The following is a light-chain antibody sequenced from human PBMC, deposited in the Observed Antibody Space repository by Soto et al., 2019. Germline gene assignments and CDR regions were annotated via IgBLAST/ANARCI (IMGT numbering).Light chain of an antibody. Sequence: EVVLTQSPATLSLSPGERATLSCMASQSIRTSLSWYQQKPGQAPRLFVFDSSNRANGVPARFGGSGSGTDFTLTINSLEHEDFAVHYCQQRNVWHPITFGQGTRLEIK. V-gene: IGKV3-11*01. CDR3: QQRNVWHPIT. J-gene: IGKJ5*01. CDR1: QSIRTS. CDR2: DSS.